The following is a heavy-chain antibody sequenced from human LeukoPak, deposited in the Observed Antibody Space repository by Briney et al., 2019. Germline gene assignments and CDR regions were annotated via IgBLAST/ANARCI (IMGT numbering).Heavy chain of an antibody. Sequence: GGSLRLPCAASGFTFSSNWMHWVRQAPGKGLVWVSRINEDGSTTNYADSVKGRSTIFRDNAKNTLYLQMNSLRAEDTAVYYCVRDLGGRSGHWGQGTLVTVS. D-gene: IGHD1-26*01. CDR1: GFTFSSNW. CDR2: INEDGSTT. CDR3: VRDLGGRSGH. J-gene: IGHJ4*02. V-gene: IGHV3-74*01.